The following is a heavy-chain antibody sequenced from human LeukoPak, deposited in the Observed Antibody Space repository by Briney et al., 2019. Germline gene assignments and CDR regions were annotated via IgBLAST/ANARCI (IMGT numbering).Heavy chain of an antibody. CDR1: GFTFSSYW. J-gene: IGHJ3*02. CDR2: INSDGSST. Sequence: GGSLRLSCAASGFTFSSYWMHWVRQAPGKGLVWVSRINSDGSSTSYADSVKGRFTISRDYSQNTLLLQMNSLRAEDTALYYCARGKTSDDIIEDAFDIWGQGTMVAVSS. V-gene: IGHV3-74*01. D-gene: IGHD3-9*01. CDR3: ARGKTSDDIIEDAFDI.